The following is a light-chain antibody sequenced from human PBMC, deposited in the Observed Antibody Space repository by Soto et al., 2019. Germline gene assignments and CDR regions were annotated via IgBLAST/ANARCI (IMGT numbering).Light chain of an antibody. CDR2: DVS. CDR3: SSYTSSTNYV. V-gene: IGLV2-14*03. CDR1: SGDVGGYDY. J-gene: IGLJ1*01. Sequence: QSALTAPGSVSGSPGQSMTIYCPGTSGDVGGYDYVSWYQHHPGKAPKLMIYDVSNRPSGVSNRFSGSKSGNTASLTISGLQAEDEADYFCSSYTSSTNYVFGPGTKVTVL.